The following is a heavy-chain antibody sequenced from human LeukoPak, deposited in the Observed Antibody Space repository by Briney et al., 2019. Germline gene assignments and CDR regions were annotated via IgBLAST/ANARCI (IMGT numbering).Heavy chain of an antibody. CDR3: ARGSLLRYFDWLPHKYYYYGMDV. D-gene: IGHD3-9*01. V-gene: IGHV3-30-3*01. Sequence: GGSLRLSCAASGFTFSSYAMHWVRQAPGKGLEWVAVISYDGSNKYYADSVKGRFSISRDNSKNTLYLQMNSLRAEDTAVYYCARGSLLRYFDWLPHKYYYYGMDVWGQGTTVTVSS. CDR1: GFTFSSYA. CDR2: ISYDGSNK. J-gene: IGHJ6*02.